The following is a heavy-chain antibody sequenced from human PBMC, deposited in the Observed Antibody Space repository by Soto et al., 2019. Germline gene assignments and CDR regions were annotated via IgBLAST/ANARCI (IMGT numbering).Heavy chain of an antibody. J-gene: IGHJ6*02. CDR3: ARDLLGYCSSTSCYLRDDYYYYYGMDV. D-gene: IGHD2-2*01. Sequence: PGGSLRLSCAASGFTFSSYWMSWVRQAPGKGLEWVANIKQDGSEKYYVDSVKGRFTISRDNAKNSLYLQMNSLRAEDTAVYYCARDLLGYCSSTSCYLRDDYYYYYGMDVWGQGTTVTVSS. CDR2: IKQDGSEK. CDR1: GFTFSSYW. V-gene: IGHV3-7*03.